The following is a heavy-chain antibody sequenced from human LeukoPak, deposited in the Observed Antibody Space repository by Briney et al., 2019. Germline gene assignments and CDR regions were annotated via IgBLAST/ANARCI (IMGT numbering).Heavy chain of an antibody. J-gene: IGHJ4*02. Sequence: AGGSLRLSCAASGFTFSSYAMHWVRQAPGKGLEWVAVISYDGSNKYYADSVKGRFTISRDNSKNTLYLQMNSLRAEDTAVYYCASARGSSWYVPNDYWGQGTLVTVSS. CDR3: ASARGSSWYVPNDY. V-gene: IGHV3-30*04. CDR2: ISYDGSNK. CDR1: GFTFSSYA. D-gene: IGHD6-13*01.